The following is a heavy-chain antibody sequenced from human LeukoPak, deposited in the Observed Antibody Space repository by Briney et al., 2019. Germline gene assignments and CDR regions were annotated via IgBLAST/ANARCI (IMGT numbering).Heavy chain of an antibody. D-gene: IGHD4-23*01. J-gene: IGHJ4*02. CDR2: IYYSGST. CDR1: GGSISSYY. Sequence: SETLSLTCTVSGGSISSYYWSWIRQPPGKGLEWIGYIYYSGSTNYNPSLKSRVTISVDTSKNQFSLKLSSVTAADTAVHYCARAETTVDLYYFDYWGQGTLVTVSS. CDR3: ARAETTVDLYYFDY. V-gene: IGHV4-59*08.